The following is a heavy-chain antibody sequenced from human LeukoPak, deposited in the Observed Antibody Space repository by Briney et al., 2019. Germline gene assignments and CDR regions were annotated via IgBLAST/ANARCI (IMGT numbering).Heavy chain of an antibody. CDR3: ASASRGWELLRYAFDI. CDR1: GFTFSSYA. CDR2: ISGSGGST. D-gene: IGHD1-26*01. V-gene: IGHV3-23*01. J-gene: IGHJ3*02. Sequence: PGGSLRLSCAASGFTFSSYAMSWVRRAPGKGLEWVSAISGSGGSTYYADSVKGRFTISRDNSKNTLYLQMNSLRAEDTAVYYCASASRGWELLRYAFDIWGQGTMVTVSS.